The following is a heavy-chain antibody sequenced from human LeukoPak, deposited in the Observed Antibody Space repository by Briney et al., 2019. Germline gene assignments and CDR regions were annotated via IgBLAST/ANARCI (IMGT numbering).Heavy chain of an antibody. Sequence: GESLRLSCAASGFTFSSYAMSWVRQAPGKGLEWVSAISGSGGSTYYADSVKGRFTISRDNSKNTLYLQMNSLRAEDTAVYYRAKGRRPALVWFGELLTYFDYWGQGTLVTVSS. D-gene: IGHD3-10*01. V-gene: IGHV3-23*01. CDR3: AKGRRPALVWFGELLTYFDY. CDR2: ISGSGGST. CDR1: GFTFSSYA. J-gene: IGHJ4*02.